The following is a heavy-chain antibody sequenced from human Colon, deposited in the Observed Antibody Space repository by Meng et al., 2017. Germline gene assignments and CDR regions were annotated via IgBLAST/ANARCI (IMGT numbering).Heavy chain of an antibody. CDR2: VTQTEGT. CDR3: ARGQDHAKTGY. CDR1: GGSSSNNY. D-gene: IGHD1-14*01. J-gene: IGHJ4*02. V-gene: IGHV4-34*02. Sequence: QVQLQQWGAGLLKPSETLSLPCAVSGGSSSNNYRSWIRQPPGKGLEWIGEVTQTEGTNYNPSLESRVTISVDMSKNQFSLKLSSVTAADTAVYFCARGQDHAKTGYWGQGTLVTVSS.